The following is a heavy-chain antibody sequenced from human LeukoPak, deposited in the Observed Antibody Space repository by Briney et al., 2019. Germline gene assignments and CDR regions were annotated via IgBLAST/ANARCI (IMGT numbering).Heavy chain of an antibody. J-gene: IGHJ4*02. V-gene: IGHV3-23*01. CDR3: AKDLQPAAGMFPPRGNFDY. CDR1: GFTFTTYS. Sequence: GGSLRLSCAASGFTFTTYSMNWVRQAPGKGLEWVSAISGSGGSTYYADSVKGRFTISRDNSKNTLYLQMNSLRAEDTAVYYCAKDLQPAAGMFPPRGNFDYWGQGTLVTVSS. CDR2: ISGSGGST. D-gene: IGHD6-13*01.